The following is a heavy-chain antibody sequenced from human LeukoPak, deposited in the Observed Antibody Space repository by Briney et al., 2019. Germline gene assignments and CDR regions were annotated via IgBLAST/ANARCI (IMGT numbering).Heavy chain of an antibody. CDR2: ISYDGSNK. CDR3: ARALLRYFDFTGGADY. D-gene: IGHD3-9*01. Sequence: GGSLRLSCAASGFTFSSYAMHWVRQAPGKGLEGVADISYDGSNKYYADSVKGRFTISRDNSKNTLYLQMNSLRAEDTAVYYCARALLRYFDFTGGADYWGQGTLVTVSS. J-gene: IGHJ4*02. V-gene: IGHV3-30*04. CDR1: GFTFSSYA.